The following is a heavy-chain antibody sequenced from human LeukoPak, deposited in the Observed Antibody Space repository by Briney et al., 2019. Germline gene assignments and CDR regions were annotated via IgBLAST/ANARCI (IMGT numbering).Heavy chain of an antibody. D-gene: IGHD6-13*01. J-gene: IGHJ5*02. CDR1: GFTFSSYA. Sequence: GGSLRLSCAASGFTFSSYAMNWVRQAPGKGLEWVSGISGSDDSTYYADSVKGRFTISRDISRNTLYLQMNSLRAGDTAVYYCAKDSGHSSSWYHWGQGTLVTVSS. V-gene: IGHV3-23*01. CDR3: AKDSGHSSSWYH. CDR2: ISGSDDST.